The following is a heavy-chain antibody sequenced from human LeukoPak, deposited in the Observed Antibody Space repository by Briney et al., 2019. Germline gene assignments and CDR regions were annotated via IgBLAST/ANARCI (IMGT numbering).Heavy chain of an antibody. D-gene: IGHD1-26*01. J-gene: IGHJ6*02. CDR1: GGTFSSYA. Sequence: SVKVSCKASGGTFSSYAISWVRQAPGQGLEWMGGIIPIFGTANYAQKFQGRVTITADESTSTAYMELSSLRSEDTAVYYCGRDLGGNSAVGLRTTNGMDVWGQGTTVTVSS. CDR3: GRDLGGNSAVGLRTTNGMDV. CDR2: IIPIFGTA. V-gene: IGHV1-69*01.